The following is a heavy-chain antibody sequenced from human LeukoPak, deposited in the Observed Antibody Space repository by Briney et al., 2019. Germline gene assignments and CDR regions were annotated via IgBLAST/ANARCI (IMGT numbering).Heavy chain of an antibody. CDR3: ARLTGTRYYYAYYYYYMDV. D-gene: IGHD3-10*01. Sequence: PSETLSLTCSVSGGSIGSSNYYWGWIRQPPGRGLEWIGTINYSGSTYYTPSLQSRVTISVDTSKNQFSLKLNSVTAADTAVYYCARLTGTRYYYAYYYYYMDVWGKGTTVTVSS. J-gene: IGHJ6*03. V-gene: IGHV4-39*01. CDR1: GGSIGSSNYY. CDR2: INYSGST.